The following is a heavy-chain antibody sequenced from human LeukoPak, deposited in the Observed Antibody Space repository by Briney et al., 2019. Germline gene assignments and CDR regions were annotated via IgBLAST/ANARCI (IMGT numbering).Heavy chain of an antibody. D-gene: IGHD1-14*01. V-gene: IGHV3-30-3*01. J-gene: IGHJ4*02. Sequence: PGGSLRLSCAASGFTFSSYAMHWVRQAPGKGLEWVAVISYDGSNKYYADSVKGRFTISRDNSKNTLYLQMNSLRADDTAVYYCARLRSDHKPFDYWGQGTLVTVSS. CDR2: ISYDGSNK. CDR3: ARLRSDHKPFDY. CDR1: GFTFSSYA.